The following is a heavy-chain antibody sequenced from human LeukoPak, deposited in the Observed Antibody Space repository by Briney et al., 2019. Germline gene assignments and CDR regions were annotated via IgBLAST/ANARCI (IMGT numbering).Heavy chain of an antibody. CDR3: ARDGTVTTFGPEGYFNY. Sequence: ASVKVSYKAFGYTFTSYAMIWVLQAPGHRLGWRGWMNACNGNTKYSQKFQGRVTITRDTSASTAYMELSSLRSEDTAVYYCARDGTVTTFGPEGYFNYWGQGTLVTVSS. J-gene: IGHJ4*02. V-gene: IGHV1-3*01. D-gene: IGHD4-17*01. CDR1: GYTFTSYA. CDR2: MNACNGNT.